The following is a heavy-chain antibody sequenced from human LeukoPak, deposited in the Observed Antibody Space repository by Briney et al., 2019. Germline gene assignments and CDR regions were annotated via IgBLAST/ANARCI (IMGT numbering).Heavy chain of an antibody. V-gene: IGHV1-18*01. CDR3: ARVVIPLYSSSRFDY. D-gene: IGHD6-13*01. CDR2: ISAYNGYT. J-gene: IGHJ4*02. Sequence: GASVKVSCKASGYTFTSFGINWVRQAPGQGLEWIGWISAYNGYTNYAQEPQGRVTVTTDTSTSTAYMELGSLRSDDTAVYYCARVVIPLYSSSRFDYWGQGTLVTVSS. CDR1: GYTFTSFG.